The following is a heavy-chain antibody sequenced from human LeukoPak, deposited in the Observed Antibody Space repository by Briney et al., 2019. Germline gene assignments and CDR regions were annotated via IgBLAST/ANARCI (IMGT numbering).Heavy chain of an antibody. Sequence: SSETLSLTCYVSGGPIGSYYWSWIRQSPGNGLEWIGYLYYSGSTAYNPSLKSRVTISVDTPKNQFSLNLSSVTAADTAVYYCARHREDYYYYGMDVWGQGTTVTVSS. J-gene: IGHJ6*02. V-gene: IGHV4-59*08. CDR2: LYYSGST. CDR1: GGPIGSYY. CDR3: ARHREDYYYYGMDV.